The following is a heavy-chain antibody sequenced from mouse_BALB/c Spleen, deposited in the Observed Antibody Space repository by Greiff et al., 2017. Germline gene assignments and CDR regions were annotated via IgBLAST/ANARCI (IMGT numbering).Heavy chain of an antibody. CDR3: AGHKGVYYRDYAMDY. CDR2: INSNGGST. D-gene: IGHD1-1*01. J-gene: IGHJ4*01. CDR1: GFTFSSYY. V-gene: IGHV5-6-2*01. Sequence: EVMLVESGGGLVKLGGSLKLSCAASGFTFSSYYMSWVRQTPEKRLELVAAINSNGGSTYYPDTVKGRFTISRDNATNTLYLQMSSLKSEDTALCSCAGHKGVYYRDYAMDYWGQGTPVTVSS.